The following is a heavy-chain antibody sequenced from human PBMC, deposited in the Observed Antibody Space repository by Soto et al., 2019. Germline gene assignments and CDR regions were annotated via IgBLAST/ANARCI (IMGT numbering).Heavy chain of an antibody. CDR3: AREGGYCSGGSCDDAFDI. D-gene: IGHD2-15*01. Sequence: SVKVSCKASGGTFSSYTISWVRQAPGQGLEWMGRIIPILGIANYAQKFQGRVTITADKSTSTAYMELSSLRSEDTAVYYCAREGGYCSGGSCDDAFDIWGQGTMVTVSS. CDR2: IIPILGIA. CDR1: GGTFSSYT. J-gene: IGHJ3*02. V-gene: IGHV1-69*04.